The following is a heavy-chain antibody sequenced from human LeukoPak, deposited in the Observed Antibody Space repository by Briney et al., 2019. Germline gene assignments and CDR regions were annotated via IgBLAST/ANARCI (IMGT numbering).Heavy chain of an antibody. J-gene: IGHJ4*02. CDR1: GYTLTELSIS. CDR3: ATAPKIRIRVDY. V-gene: IGHV1-24*01. CDR2: LDHEDGEK. Sequence: ASVKVSCKVSGYTLTELSISMHWVRQTHGEGLEWMGGLDHEDGEKIYAQKFQGRLTMTEDTSTDTAYMELNSLTSEDTAVYYCATAPKIRIRVDYWGQGTLVTVSS.